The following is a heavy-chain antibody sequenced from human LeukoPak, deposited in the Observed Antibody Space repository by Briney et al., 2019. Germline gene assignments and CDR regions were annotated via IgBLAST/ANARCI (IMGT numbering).Heavy chain of an antibody. CDR2: IYYNERT. CDR3: ARESGSGSYAFDI. V-gene: IGHV4-59*01. CDR1: GGSLSSYY. D-gene: IGHD3-10*01. J-gene: IGHJ3*02. Sequence: PSETLSLTGTVSGGSLSSYYWSWIRQPPGKGLEWIGYIYYNERTNYNPSLRSRVTISVDTSKNHLSLNLSSVTAADTAVYYCARESGSGSYAFDIWGQGTMVTVSS.